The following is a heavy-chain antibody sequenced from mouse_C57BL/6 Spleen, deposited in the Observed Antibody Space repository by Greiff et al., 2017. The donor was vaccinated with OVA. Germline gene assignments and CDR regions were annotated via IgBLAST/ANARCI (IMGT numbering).Heavy chain of an antibody. CDR1: GFTFSSYA. J-gene: IGHJ1*03. CDR3: ARAPAPSWYFDV. Sequence: EVQVVESGGGLVKPGGSLKLSCAASGFTFSSYAMSWVRQTPEKRLEWVATISDGGSYTYYPDNVKGRFTISRDNAKNNLYLQMSHLKSEDTAMYYCARAPAPSWYFDVWGTGTTVTVSS. CDR2: ISDGGSYT. V-gene: IGHV5-4*01.